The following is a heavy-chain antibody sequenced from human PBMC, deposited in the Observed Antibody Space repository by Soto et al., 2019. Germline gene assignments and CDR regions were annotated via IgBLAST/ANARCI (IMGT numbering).Heavy chain of an antibody. CDR2: ISGSGGST. J-gene: IGHJ3*02. Sequence: GGSLRLSCAASGFTFSSYAMSWVRQAPGKGLEWVSAISGSGGSTYYADSVKGRFTISRDNSKNTLYLQMNSLRAEGAAVYYCAKDTHIVATIEYAFDIWGQGTMVTVSS. D-gene: IGHD5-12*01. V-gene: IGHV3-23*01. CDR1: GFTFSSYA. CDR3: AKDTHIVATIEYAFDI.